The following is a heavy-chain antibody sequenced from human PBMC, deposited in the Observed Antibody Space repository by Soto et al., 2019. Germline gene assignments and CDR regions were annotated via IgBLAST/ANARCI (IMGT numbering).Heavy chain of an antibody. CDR3: ARGETYCSSTSCYTRPNWFDP. Sequence: KTSETLSLTCAVYGGSFSGYYWSWIRQPPGKGLEWIGEINHSGSTNYNPSLKSRVTISVDTSKNQCSLKLSSVTAADTAVYYCARGETYCSSTSCYTRPNWFDPWGQGTLFTVSS. D-gene: IGHD2-2*02. V-gene: IGHV4-34*01. CDR1: GGSFSGYY. J-gene: IGHJ5*02. CDR2: INHSGST.